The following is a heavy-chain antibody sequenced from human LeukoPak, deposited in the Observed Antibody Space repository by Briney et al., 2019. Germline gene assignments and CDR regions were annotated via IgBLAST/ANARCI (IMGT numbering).Heavy chain of an antibody. CDR2: ISGSGGST. CDR1: RFTFSSYA. CDR3: AKDSGGSGSYPGYYYYYMDV. D-gene: IGHD3-10*01. J-gene: IGHJ6*03. V-gene: IGHV3-23*01. Sequence: PGGSLRLSCAASRFTFSSYAMSWVRQAPGKGLEWVSAISGSGGSTYYADSVKGRFAISRDNSKNSLYLQMNSLRTEDTALYYSAKDSGGSGSYPGYYYYYMDVWGKGTTVTVSS.